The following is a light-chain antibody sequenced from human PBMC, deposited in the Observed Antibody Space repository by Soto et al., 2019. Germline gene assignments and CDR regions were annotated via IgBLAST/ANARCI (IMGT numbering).Light chain of an antibody. V-gene: IGKV3-20*01. J-gene: IGKJ4*01. Sequence: EIVLTQSPGTLSLSPGERATLSCRASQSVRNNYLAWYQQKPGQAPRFLIYDASTRATGIPDRFSGSGSVTDFTLTIFRLEPEDFAVYYCQQYGSSPLTCGGGTKVEIK. CDR3: QQYGSSPLT. CDR2: DAS. CDR1: QSVRNNY.